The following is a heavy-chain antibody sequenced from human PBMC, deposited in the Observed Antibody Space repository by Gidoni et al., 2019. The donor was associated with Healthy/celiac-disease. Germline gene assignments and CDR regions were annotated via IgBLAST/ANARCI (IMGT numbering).Heavy chain of an antibody. CDR1: GGPISSYY. D-gene: IGHD3-3*01. CDR3: ARASSDYDFWSGYRDDAFDI. CDR2: IYYSGGT. J-gene: IGHJ3*02. Sequence: QVHLQESGPGLVKPSETLSLTCTVPGGPISSYYWSWIRQPPGKGLEWIGYIYYSGGTNSNPSLKSRVTLSVDTSKNQFSLKLSSVTAADTAVYYCARASSDYDFWSGYRDDAFDIWGQGTMVTVSS. V-gene: IGHV4-59*01.